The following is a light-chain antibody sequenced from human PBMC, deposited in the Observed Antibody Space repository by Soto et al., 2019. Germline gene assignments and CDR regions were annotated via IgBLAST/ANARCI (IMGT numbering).Light chain of an antibody. CDR1: SSDVGDYNY. Sequence: QSALTQPRSVSGSPGQSVTISCTGTSSDVGDYNYVSWYQQHPGKAPKFIIYEVSKRPSGVPDRLSGSKSGNTASLTISGLQAEDEADYYCCSYAGNYAVVFGGGTKLTVL. CDR3: CSYAGNYAVV. CDR2: EVS. J-gene: IGLJ2*01. V-gene: IGLV2-11*01.